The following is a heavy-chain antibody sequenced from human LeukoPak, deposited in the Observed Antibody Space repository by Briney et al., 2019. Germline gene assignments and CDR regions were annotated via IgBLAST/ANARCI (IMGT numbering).Heavy chain of an antibody. CDR3: AREAVAARHFDY. D-gene: IGHD6-6*01. CDR2: IIPILGIA. CDR1: GGTFSNYA. J-gene: IGHJ4*02. Sequence: ASVKVSCKASGGTFSNYAISWVRQAPGQGLEWMGRIIPILGIANYAQKFQGRVTITADKSTSTAYMELSSLRSEDTAVYYCAREAVAARHFDYWGQGTLDTVSS. V-gene: IGHV1-69*04.